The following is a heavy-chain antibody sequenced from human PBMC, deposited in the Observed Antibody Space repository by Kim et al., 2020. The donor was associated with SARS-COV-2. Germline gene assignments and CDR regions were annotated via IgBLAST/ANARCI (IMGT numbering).Heavy chain of an antibody. CDR1: GFTFSSYS. Sequence: GGSLRLSCGASGFTFSSYSMNWVRQAPGKGLEWVSSISSSSSYIYYADSVKGRFTISRDNAKNSLYLQMISPRAEDTAVYYCARAHCSSTSCYDRAYYFDYWGQGTLVTVSS. D-gene: IGHD2-2*01. V-gene: IGHV3-21*01. CDR2: ISSSSSYI. J-gene: IGHJ4*02. CDR3: ARAHCSSTSCYDRAYYFDY.